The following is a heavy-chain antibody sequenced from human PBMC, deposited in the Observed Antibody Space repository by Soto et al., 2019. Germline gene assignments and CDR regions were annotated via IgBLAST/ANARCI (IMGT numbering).Heavy chain of an antibody. CDR3: ARDLRYYYGYNWFDH. D-gene: IGHD3-10*01. V-gene: IGHV4-4*07. CDR1: GGSISSYY. CDR2: IYTSGST. Sequence: PXETLSLTCAVSGGSISSYYWSWIRQPAGKGLEWIGRIYTSGSTNYNPSLKSRVTMSVDTSKNQFSLKLSSVTAADTAVYYCARDLRYYYGYNWFDHWGQGTLVTVSS. J-gene: IGHJ5*02.